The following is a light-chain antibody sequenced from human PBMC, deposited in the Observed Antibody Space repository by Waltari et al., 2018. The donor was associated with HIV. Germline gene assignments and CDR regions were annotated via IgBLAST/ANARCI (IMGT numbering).Light chain of an antibody. CDR2: GAS. J-gene: IGKJ4*01. Sequence: EIVMTQSPATLSVSPGERATLSCRASQNIINNFAWYQQKPGQAPRLLIYGASTRATSIPARFSGSGDGTEYNLTINSLQSEDIAGYYCQQYNTWPLSFGGGTKVEIK. CDR3: QQYNTWPLS. V-gene: IGKV3-15*01. CDR1: QNIINN.